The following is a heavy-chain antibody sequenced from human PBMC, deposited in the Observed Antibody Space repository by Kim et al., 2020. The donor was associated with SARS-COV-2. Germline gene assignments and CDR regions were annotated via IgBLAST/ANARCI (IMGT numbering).Heavy chain of an antibody. D-gene: IGHD5-18*01. Sequence: RFTISRDNSKNTLYLQMNSLRAEDTTVYYCARGGRFPGLGYSYGYHAFDIWGQGTMVTVSS. CDR3: ARGGRFPGLGYSYGYHAFDI. J-gene: IGHJ3*02. V-gene: IGHV3-30*01.